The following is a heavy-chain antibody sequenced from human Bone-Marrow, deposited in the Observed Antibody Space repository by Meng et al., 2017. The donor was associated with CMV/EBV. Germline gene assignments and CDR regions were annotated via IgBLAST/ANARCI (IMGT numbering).Heavy chain of an antibody. J-gene: IGHJ4*02. CDR3: ARGGDDCSSTTCYYY. CDR2: INPNSGGT. V-gene: IGHV1-2*02. Sequence: ASVKVSCKASGYTFTGYYMHWVRQAPGQGLEWMGWINPNSGGTNYAQKFQGRVTMTRDTSINTAYMELSRLRSDDTAVYYCARGGDDCSSTTCYYYWGQGTLVTVPQ. D-gene: IGHD2-2*01. CDR1: GYTFTGYY.